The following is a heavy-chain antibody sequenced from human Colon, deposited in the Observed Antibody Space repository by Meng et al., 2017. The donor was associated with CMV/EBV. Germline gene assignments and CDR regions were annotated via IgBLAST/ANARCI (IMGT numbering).Heavy chain of an antibody. CDR3: AKDRGYSDYSYYAMDV. D-gene: IGHD3-10*01. V-gene: IGHV3-30*02. CDR1: GFSFRAQG. J-gene: IGHJ6*02. Sequence: GESLEISRAAFGFSFRAQGLHWVRPAPGKGLEWVAFISFDGSHKYYEDSVKGRFTLSRDNPENTVYLQMNTLRDEDTAMYYCAKDRGYSDYSYYAMDVWGQGTTVTVSS. CDR2: ISFDGSHK.